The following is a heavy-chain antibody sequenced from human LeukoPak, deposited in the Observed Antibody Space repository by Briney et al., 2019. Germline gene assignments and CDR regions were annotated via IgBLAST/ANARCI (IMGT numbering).Heavy chain of an antibody. D-gene: IGHD2-15*01. J-gene: IGHJ6*03. V-gene: IGHV3-23*01. CDR3: AKGQRVVVPSTRILDV. CDR1: GFTFGRYA. CDR2: ISDDGGAT. Sequence: QAGGSLRLSCAASGFTFGRYAMTWVRQAPGRGLEWVSIISDDGGATYYADSVKGRFTISRDNSKNTLYLQMNTLRAEDTAVYYCAKGQRVVVPSTRILDVWAKGPRSPSP.